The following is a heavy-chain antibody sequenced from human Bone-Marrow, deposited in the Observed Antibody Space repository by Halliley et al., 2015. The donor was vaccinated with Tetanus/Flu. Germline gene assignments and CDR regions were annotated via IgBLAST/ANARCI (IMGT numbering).Heavy chain of an antibody. V-gene: IGHV3-33*01. Sequence: EWVAFIWFDGSQQCYADSVKGRFTISRDNSMKMLYLQMDTLRVEDTAVYYCARRSDFNYDFDFWGQGNLVTVSS. CDR3: ARRSDFNYDFDF. J-gene: IGHJ4*02. D-gene: IGHD3-10*01. CDR2: IWFDGSQQ.